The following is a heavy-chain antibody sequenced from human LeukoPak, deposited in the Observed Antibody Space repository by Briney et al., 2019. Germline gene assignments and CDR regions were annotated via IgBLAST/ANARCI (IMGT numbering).Heavy chain of an antibody. J-gene: IGHJ4*02. CDR1: GYTFTSYG. D-gene: IGHD3-10*01. Sequence: GASVKVSCKASGYTFTSYGISWVRQAPGQGLEWVGWISAYNGNTNYAQKLQGRVTMTTDTSTSTAYMELRRLRSDDTAVYYCARSRAMWFGELFDTAYWGQGTLVTVSS. V-gene: IGHV1-18*01. CDR3: ARSRAMWFGELFDTAY. CDR2: ISAYNGNT.